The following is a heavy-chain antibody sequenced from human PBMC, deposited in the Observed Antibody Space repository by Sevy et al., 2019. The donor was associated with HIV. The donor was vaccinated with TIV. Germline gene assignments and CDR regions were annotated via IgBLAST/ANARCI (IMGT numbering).Heavy chain of an antibody. Sequence: GGSLRLSCAASGFTFSSYSMNWVRQAPGKGLEWVSSITSCSNYIYYPDSVKGRFTISRDNAENPLDQQMNSRRDEEMTMYYCARDAMEVVPAASHPYYYYYGMDVWGQGTTVTVSS. CDR3: ARDAMEVVPAASHPYYYYYGMDV. CDR2: ITSCSNYI. J-gene: IGHJ6*02. D-gene: IGHD2-2*01. CDR1: GFTFSSYS. V-gene: IGHV3-21*01.